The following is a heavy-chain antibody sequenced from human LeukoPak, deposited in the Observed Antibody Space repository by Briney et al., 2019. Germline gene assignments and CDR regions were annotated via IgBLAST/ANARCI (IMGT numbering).Heavy chain of an antibody. CDR2: IIPIFGTA. J-gene: IGHJ4*02. D-gene: IGHD2-15*01. CDR1: GGTFSSYA. Sequence: GASVKVSCKASGGTFSSYAISWVRQAPGQGLEWMGGIIPIFGTANYAQKFQGRVTMTTDTSTSTAYMELRSLRSDDTAVYYCARTSRYCSGGSCFGYWGQGTLVAVSS. CDR3: ARTSRYCSGGSCFGY. V-gene: IGHV1-69*05.